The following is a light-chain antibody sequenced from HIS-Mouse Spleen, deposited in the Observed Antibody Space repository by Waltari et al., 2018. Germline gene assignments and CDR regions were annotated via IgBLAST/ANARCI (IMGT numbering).Light chain of an antibody. CDR1: QSISSW. CDR3: QQYNSYTWT. J-gene: IGKJ1*01. Sequence: DIQMTQSPSTLSASVGDRVTITCRASQSISSWWAWYQQKPGKAPKLLIYKASSLESGVPSRFSGSGSGTEVTLTISSLQPDDFATYYCQQYNSYTWTFGQGTKVEIK. V-gene: IGKV1-5*03. CDR2: KAS.